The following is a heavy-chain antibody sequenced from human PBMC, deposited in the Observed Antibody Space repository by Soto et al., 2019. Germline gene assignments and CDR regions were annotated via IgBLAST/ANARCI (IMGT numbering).Heavy chain of an antibody. D-gene: IGHD2-21*01. Sequence: QVQLVQSGAEVKKPGASVKVSCKASGYIFIHYYIHWVRQAPGQGLEWMAIINPNGGSTNYAQKFQRKLTVTTDTSTSTVSMELNSLGSDDTAVYFCARSLLQGDFWGQGTLVTVSS. J-gene: IGHJ4*02. CDR3: ARSLLQGDF. V-gene: IGHV1-46*01. CDR1: GYIFIHYY. CDR2: INPNGGST.